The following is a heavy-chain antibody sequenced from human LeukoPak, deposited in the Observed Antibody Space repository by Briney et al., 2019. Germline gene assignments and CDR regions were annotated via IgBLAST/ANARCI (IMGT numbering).Heavy chain of an antibody. CDR2: IVVGSGNT. CDR3: ARDYCSGGSCYPSLYFQH. J-gene: IGHJ1*01. V-gene: IGHV1-58*02. CDR1: GFTFTSSA. D-gene: IGHD2-15*01. Sequence: ASVKVSCKASGFTFTSSAMQWVRQARGQRLEWIGWIVVGSGNTNYAQKFQERVTITRDMSTSTAYMELSSLRSEDTAVYYCARDYCSGGSCYPSLYFQHWGQGTLVTVSS.